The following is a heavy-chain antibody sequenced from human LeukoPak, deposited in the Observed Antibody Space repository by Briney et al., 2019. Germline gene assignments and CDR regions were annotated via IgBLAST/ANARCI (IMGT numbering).Heavy chain of an antibody. V-gene: IGHV3-23*01. D-gene: IGHD3-22*01. J-gene: IGHJ4*02. CDR3: AKEINYHDSSGYYDY. Sequence: GGSLRLSCAASGFTFSSYAMSWVRQAPGKGLEWVSAISGSGGSTYYADSVKGRFTISRDNAKNTLYLQMNSLRAEDTAVYYCAKEINYHDSSGYYDYWGQGTLVTVSS. CDR1: GFTFSSYA. CDR2: ISGSGGST.